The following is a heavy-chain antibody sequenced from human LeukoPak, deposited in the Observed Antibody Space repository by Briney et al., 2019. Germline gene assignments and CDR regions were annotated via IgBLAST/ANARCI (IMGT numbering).Heavy chain of an antibody. D-gene: IGHD6-13*01. CDR1: GGTFSGDA. Sequence: GASVKVSCKASGGTFSGDAISWVRQAPGQGLEWMGRIVPIVDLANYAQKFQGRVTITADKSTSTAYMDLRSLRYEDTAVYYCTRSVAAAGRTGSFDPWGQGTLVTVSS. V-gene: IGHV1-69*04. CDR2: IVPIVDLA. J-gene: IGHJ5*02. CDR3: TRSVAAAGRTGSFDP.